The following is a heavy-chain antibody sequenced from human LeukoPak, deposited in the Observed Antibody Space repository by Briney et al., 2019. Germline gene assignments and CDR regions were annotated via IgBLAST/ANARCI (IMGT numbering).Heavy chain of an antibody. CDR2: ISGSGGST. D-gene: IGHD3-9*01. Sequence: PGGSLRLSCAASGFTFSSYAMSWVRQAPGKGLEWVSAISGSGGSTYYADSVKGRFTISRDNSKNTLYLQMNSLRAEDTAVYYCAKDSDYDILTGEMANWGQGTLVTVSS. J-gene: IGHJ4*02. V-gene: IGHV3-23*01. CDR1: GFTFSSYA. CDR3: AKDSDYDILTGEMAN.